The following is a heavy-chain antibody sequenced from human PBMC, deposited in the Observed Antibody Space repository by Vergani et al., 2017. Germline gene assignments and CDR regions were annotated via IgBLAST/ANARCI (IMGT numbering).Heavy chain of an antibody. D-gene: IGHD2-8*02. CDR2: IKSTFDRGTT. V-gene: IGHV3-15*07. Sequence: EVQLVESGGGLVQPGGSLRLSCVASGFSFRNAWMNWVRRTPGKGLEWVGRIKSTFDRGTTDYAAAVKGRVTISRDDSKNTLFLQMDRLKTEDIGVYYCTTDPQYGGDGSWYWLRDHHYYGMDVWGQGTTVTVSS. J-gene: IGHJ6*02. CDR3: TTDPQYGGDGSWYWLRDHHYYGMDV. CDR1: GFSFRNAW.